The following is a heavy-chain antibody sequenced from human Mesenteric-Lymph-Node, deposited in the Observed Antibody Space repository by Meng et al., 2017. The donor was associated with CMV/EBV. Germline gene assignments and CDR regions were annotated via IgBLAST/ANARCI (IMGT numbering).Heavy chain of an antibody. CDR3: ARTGGYSSSWVGY. V-gene: IGHV1-2*02. CDR1: GYTFTGYY. J-gene: IGHJ4*02. D-gene: IGHD6-13*01. Sequence: ASVKVSCKASGYTFTGYYMHWVRQAPGQGLEWMGWIDPNSGDTNYAQKFQGRVTMTRNTSISTAYMELSSLRSDDTAVYYCARTGGYSSSWVGYWGQGTLVTVSS. CDR2: IDPNSGDT.